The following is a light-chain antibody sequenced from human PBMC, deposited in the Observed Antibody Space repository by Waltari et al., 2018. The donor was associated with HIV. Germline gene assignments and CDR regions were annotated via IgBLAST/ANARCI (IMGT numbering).Light chain of an antibody. Sequence: QSVLTQPPSVSGAPGQRVTISCTGSSSNIGAGYDVHWYQQLPGTAPKLLISGKNNRPSGVPDRFSGSKSGTSASLAITGLQAEDEADYYCQSYDSSLSGSVFGGGTKLTVL. J-gene: IGLJ3*02. V-gene: IGLV1-40*01. CDR3: QSYDSSLSGSV. CDR1: SSNIGAGYD. CDR2: GKN.